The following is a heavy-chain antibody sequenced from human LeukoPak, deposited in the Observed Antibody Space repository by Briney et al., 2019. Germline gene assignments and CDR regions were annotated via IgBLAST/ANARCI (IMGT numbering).Heavy chain of an antibody. CDR3: ARVLVTLLRRGISYNCYYMDV. CDR1: GFTFSNYN. Sequence: GGSLRLSCATSGFTFSNYNMFWVRQAPGKGLEWASYISTSSSTKDYADSVKGRFSISRDNAKSSLYLHMNSLRAEDTAVYYCARVLVTLLRRGISYNCYYMDVWGKGTTVTVSS. J-gene: IGHJ6*03. CDR2: ISTSSSTK. D-gene: IGHD3-10*01. V-gene: IGHV3-48*01.